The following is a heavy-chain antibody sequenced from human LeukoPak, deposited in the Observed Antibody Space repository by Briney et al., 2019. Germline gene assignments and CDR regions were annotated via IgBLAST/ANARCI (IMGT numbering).Heavy chain of an antibody. CDR1: GYSISSDYY. Sequence: PSETLSLTCAASGYSISSDYYWGWIRQPPGRGLEWIASIYRSGRTYYNPSLKSRVTISLDTSKNQFSLKVNSVTAADTAVYFCARDRGGASSPIDYWGQGTLVTVSS. J-gene: IGHJ4*02. D-gene: IGHD3-10*01. V-gene: IGHV4-38-2*02. CDR2: IYRSGRT. CDR3: ARDRGGASSPIDY.